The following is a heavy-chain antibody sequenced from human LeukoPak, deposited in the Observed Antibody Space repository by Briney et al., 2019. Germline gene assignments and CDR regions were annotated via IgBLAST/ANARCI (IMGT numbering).Heavy chain of an antibody. CDR1: GFTFDDYG. V-gene: IGHV3-20*04. J-gene: IGHJ4*02. CDR2: INWNGGST. CDR3: ARDGTGYSYGFEYY. Sequence: GGSLRLSCAASGFTFDDYGMSWVRQAPGKGLEWVSGINWNGGSTGYADSVKGRFTISRDNAKNSLYLQMNSLRAEDTALYYCARDGTGYSYGFEYYRGQGTLVTVSS. D-gene: IGHD5-18*01.